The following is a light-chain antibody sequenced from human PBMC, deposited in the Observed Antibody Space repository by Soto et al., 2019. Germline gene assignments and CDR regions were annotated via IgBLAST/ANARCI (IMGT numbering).Light chain of an antibody. CDR1: QDISNY. CDR2: DAS. Sequence: DIQMTQSPSSLSASVGDRVAITCRASQDISNYLNWYQQRPGKAPKLLIYDASNLERGVPSRFSGTRSGTHFTFAITSLQPEDVATYYCQQSDSLPITFGQGIRLEI. J-gene: IGKJ5*01. CDR3: QQSDSLPIT. V-gene: IGKV1-33*01.